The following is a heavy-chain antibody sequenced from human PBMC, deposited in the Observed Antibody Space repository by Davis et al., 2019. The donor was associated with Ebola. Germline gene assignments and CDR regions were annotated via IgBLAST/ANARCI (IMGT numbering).Heavy chain of an antibody. CDR2: ISYDGSTK. J-gene: IGHJ6*02. V-gene: IGHV3-30-3*01. Sequence: GESLKISCAASGFTFSSYAMHWVRQAPGQGLEWVAVISYDGSTKYYADSVKGRFTISRDNSKNTLYLQMNSLRAEDTAVYYCAREGGSLYYYGMDVWGQGTTVTVSS. CDR3: AREGGSLYYYGMDV. CDR1: GFTFSSYA.